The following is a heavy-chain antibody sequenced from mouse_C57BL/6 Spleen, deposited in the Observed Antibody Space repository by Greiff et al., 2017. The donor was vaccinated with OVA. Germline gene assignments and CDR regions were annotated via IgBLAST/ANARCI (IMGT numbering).Heavy chain of an antibody. D-gene: IGHD1-1*01. J-gene: IGHJ4*01. CDR3: AREGYYYGSSYVGYAMDY. Sequence: VKLQQPGTELVKPGASVKLSCKASGYTFTSYWMHWVKQRPGQGLEWIGNINPSNGGTNYNEKFKSKATLTVDKSSSTAYMQLSSLTSEDSAVYYCAREGYYYGSSYVGYAMDYWGQGTSVTVSS. V-gene: IGHV1-53*01. CDR2: INPSNGGT. CDR1: GYTFTSYW.